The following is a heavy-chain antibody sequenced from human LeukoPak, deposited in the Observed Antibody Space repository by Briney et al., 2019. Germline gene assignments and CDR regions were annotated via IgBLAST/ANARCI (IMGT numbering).Heavy chain of an antibody. D-gene: IGHD2-2*01. CDR3: AMGDPYQLLEY. J-gene: IGHJ4*02. CDR2: FDHDGAGET. CDR1: GYSLTGVS. Sequence: ASVKVSCKVSGYSLTGVSKYWVRQAPGKGLEWMGGFDHDGAGETFFAQKFEGRVTMTEDTSTDTVYMELSSLRSDDTAVYYCAMGDPYQLLEYWGQGTLVTVSS. V-gene: IGHV1-24*01.